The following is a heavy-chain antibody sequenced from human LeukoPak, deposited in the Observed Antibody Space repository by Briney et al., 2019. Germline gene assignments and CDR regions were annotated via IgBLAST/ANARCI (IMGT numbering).Heavy chain of an antibody. V-gene: IGHV4-39*01. J-gene: IGHJ4*02. Sequence: SQTLSLTCIVSGGSVSSGRHYWAWIRQPPGMGLEWIGSIYYGGNTYYSLSLKSRVTISVETSKNQFSLRLSSVTATDTAVYYCARGENVAAAGIEYWGQGTLVTVSS. CDR1: GGSVSSGRHY. D-gene: IGHD6-13*01. CDR3: ARGENVAAAGIEY. CDR2: IYYGGNT.